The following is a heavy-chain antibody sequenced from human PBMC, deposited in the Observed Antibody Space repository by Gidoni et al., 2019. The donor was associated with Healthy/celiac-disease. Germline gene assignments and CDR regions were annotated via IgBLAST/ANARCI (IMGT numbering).Heavy chain of an antibody. CDR2: IYYSGGT. V-gene: IGHV4-39*01. D-gene: IGHD2-2*01. J-gene: IGHJ6*02. CDR3: ARGPRGYQLHPPPIYYYGMDV. CDR1: CGSISSSSYY. Sequence: LQLQESCSGLVKPSDTLSLTCPVSCGSISSSSYYCVWIRQPPGKGLEWIGSIYYSGGTYYNPSLQSRVTISVDTSKNQFSLKLSTVTAADTAVYYCARGPRGYQLHPPPIYYYGMDVWGQGTTVTVSS.